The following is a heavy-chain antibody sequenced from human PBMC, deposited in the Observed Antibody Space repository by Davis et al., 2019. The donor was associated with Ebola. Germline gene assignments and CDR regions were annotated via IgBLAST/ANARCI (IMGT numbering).Heavy chain of an antibody. CDR3: ARDRYYGSGTYNYFDY. J-gene: IGHJ4*02. CDR2: INAGEGHT. V-gene: IGHV1-3*01. CDR1: GYTFADYT. Sequence: ASVKVSCKASGYTFADYTIHWVRQAPGQRLEWLGWINAGEGHTKFSQKFQGRVTMTRDTSASTAYMSLNNLTSEDTAVYYCARDRYYGSGTYNYFDYWGQGTLVTVSS. D-gene: IGHD3-10*01.